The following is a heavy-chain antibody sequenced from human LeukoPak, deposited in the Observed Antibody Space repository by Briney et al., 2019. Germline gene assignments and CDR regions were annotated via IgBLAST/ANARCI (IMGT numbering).Heavy chain of an antibody. CDR1: GFTFSIYG. Sequence: GRSLRLSCAASGFTFSIYGMHWVRQAPGKGLEWVAVISYDGSNKYYADSVKGRFTISRDNSKNTLYLQMNSLRAEDTAVYYCAKSSQSGGYYDFWSGYWYYWGQGTLVTVSS. CDR3: AKSSQSGGYYDFWSGYWYY. D-gene: IGHD3-3*01. J-gene: IGHJ4*02. CDR2: ISYDGSNK. V-gene: IGHV3-30*18.